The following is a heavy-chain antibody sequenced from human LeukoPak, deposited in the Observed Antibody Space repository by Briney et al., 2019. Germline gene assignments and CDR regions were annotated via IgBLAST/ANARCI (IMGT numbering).Heavy chain of an antibody. J-gene: IGHJ5*02. CDR1: GFIFSNYW. Sequence: GGSLRLSCAASGFIFSNYWMHWVRQAPGEGLVWVSRMNTDGSTINYADYVKGRFTISRDNAKNTLYLQMNSLTTEDTAVYYCATAGKYRFDIWGQGILVTVSS. V-gene: IGHV3-74*01. D-gene: IGHD6-19*01. CDR2: MNTDGSTI. CDR3: ATAGKYRFDI.